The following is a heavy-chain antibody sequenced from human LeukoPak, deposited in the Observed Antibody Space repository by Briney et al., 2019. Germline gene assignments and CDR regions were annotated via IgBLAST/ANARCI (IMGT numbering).Heavy chain of an antibody. D-gene: IGHD3-10*01. CDR3: ARDRDYYGSGSYFPPSYFDY. CDR1: GYTFTSYD. Sequence: GASVKVSCKASGYTFTSYDINWVRQATGQGLEWMGWMNPNSGNTGYAQKLQGRVTMTTDTSTSTAYMELRSLRSDDTAVYYCARDRDYYGSGSYFPPSYFDYWGQGTLVTVSS. J-gene: IGHJ4*02. V-gene: IGHV1-8*01. CDR2: MNPNSGNT.